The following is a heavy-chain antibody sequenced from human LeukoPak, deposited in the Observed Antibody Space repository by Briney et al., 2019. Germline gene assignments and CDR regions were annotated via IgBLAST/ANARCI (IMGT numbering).Heavy chain of an antibody. CDR1: GGSISSYS. CDR3: ARESSRREWVDP. Sequence: SETLSLTCTVSGGSISSYSWSWIRQPPGKGLEWIGYIYYSGSTNYNPSLKSRVTISVDTSKNQFSLKLSSVTAADTAVYYCARESSRREWVDPGCQGTLVTVSS. J-gene: IGHJ5*02. CDR2: IYYSGST. V-gene: IGHV4-59*01. D-gene: IGHD1-26*01.